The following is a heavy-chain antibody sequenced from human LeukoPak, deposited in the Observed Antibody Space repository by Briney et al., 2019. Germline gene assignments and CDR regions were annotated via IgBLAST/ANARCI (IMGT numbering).Heavy chain of an antibody. J-gene: IGHJ6*03. CDR1: GYTFTGYY. D-gene: IGHD5-18*01. Sequence: ASVKVSCKAFGYTFTGYYIHWVRQAPGQGLEWMGWINTKSGEINYGQHFQGRVTMTRDTSISTAYMELSRLRADDTAIFYCVRRGYNYGPKKTYLHYYYMDVWGTGTTVTVSS. CDR3: VRRGYNYGPKKTYLHYYYMDV. CDR2: INTKSGEI. V-gene: IGHV1-2*02.